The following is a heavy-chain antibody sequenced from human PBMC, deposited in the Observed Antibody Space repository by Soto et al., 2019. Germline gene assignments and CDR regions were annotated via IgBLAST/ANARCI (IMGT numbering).Heavy chain of an antibody. J-gene: IGHJ6*03. CDR1: GYSFTSYW. CDR2: IYPGDSDT. Sequence: PGESLKISCKGSGYSFTSYWIGWVRQMPGKGLEWMGIIYPGDSDTRYSPSFQGQVTISADKSISTAYLQWSSLKASDTAMYYCARQNLYSNYVYHYMDVWGKGTTVTVSS. D-gene: IGHD4-4*01. CDR3: ARQNLYSNYVYHYMDV. V-gene: IGHV5-51*01.